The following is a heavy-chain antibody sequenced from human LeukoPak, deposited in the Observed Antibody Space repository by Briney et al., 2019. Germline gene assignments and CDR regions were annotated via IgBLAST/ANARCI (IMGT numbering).Heavy chain of an antibody. Sequence: GGSLRLSCVVSGFTFSPYSMNWVRQAPGRGLEWVAYISGRTSTIYYADSVYGRFTISKDNSKNTVDLQMNGLRAEDTAVYYCARAVTWIDPWGQGTLVIVYS. CDR1: GFTFSPYS. J-gene: IGHJ5*02. CDR3: ARAVTWIDP. V-gene: IGHV3-48*01. CDR2: ISGRTSTI.